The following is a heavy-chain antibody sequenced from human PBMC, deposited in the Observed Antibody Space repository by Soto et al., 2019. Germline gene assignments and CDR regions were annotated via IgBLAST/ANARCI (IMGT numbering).Heavy chain of an antibody. CDR1: GGSISTSNG. CDR3: ARSRYFDWLPLDS. J-gene: IGHJ4*02. V-gene: IGHV4-4*02. D-gene: IGHD3-9*01. Sequence: QVQLQESGPGLVKPSGTLSLTCAASGGSISTSNGWAWVRQSPGKGLEWLGEVYHSGDTNYTPSLKSRVTVSVDYPKNQFSLKLTSVTAADTAVYFCARSRYFDWLPLDSWGQGTLVTVSS. CDR2: VYHSGDT.